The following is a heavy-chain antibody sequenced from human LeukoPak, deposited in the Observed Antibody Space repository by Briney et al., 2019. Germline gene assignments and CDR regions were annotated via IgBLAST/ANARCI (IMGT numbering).Heavy chain of an antibody. CDR1: GYTFTSYG. J-gene: IGHJ4*02. Sequence: SVKVSCKASGYTFTSYGISWVRQAPGQGLEWMGGIIPIFGTANYAQKFQGRVTITADESTSTAYMELSSLRSEDTAVYYCARAGRFRAVTTGYFDYWGQGTLVTVSS. CDR3: ARAGRFRAVTTGYFDY. V-gene: IGHV1-69*13. D-gene: IGHD4-17*01. CDR2: IIPIFGTA.